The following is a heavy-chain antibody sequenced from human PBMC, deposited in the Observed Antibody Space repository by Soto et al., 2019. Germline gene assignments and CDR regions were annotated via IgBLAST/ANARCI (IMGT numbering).Heavy chain of an antibody. CDR3: ARDCIAVAGTLLGWFDP. V-gene: IGHV3-33*01. CDR1: GFTFSSYG. CDR2: IWYDGSNK. Sequence: QVQLVESGGGVVQPGRSLRLSCAASGFTFSSYGMHWVRQAPGKGLEWVAVIWYDGSNKYYADSVKGRFTISRDNSKNTLYLQMNSLRAEETAVYYCARDCIAVAGTLLGWFDPWGQGTLVTVSS. J-gene: IGHJ5*02. D-gene: IGHD6-19*01.